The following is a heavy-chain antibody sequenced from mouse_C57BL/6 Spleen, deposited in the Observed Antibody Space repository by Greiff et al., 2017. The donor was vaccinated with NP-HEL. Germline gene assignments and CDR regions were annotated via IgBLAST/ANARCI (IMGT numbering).Heavy chain of an antibody. D-gene: IGHD3-3*01. CDR3: ARGDGNYFDY. V-gene: IGHV3-6*01. CDR2: ISYDGSN. CDR1: GYSITSGYY. J-gene: IGHJ2*01. Sequence: ESGPGLVKPSQSLSLTCSVTGYSITSGYYWNWIRQFPGNKLEWMGYISYDGSNNYNPSLKNRISITRDTSKNQFFLKLNSVTTEDTATYYCARGDGNYFDYWGQGTTLTVSS.